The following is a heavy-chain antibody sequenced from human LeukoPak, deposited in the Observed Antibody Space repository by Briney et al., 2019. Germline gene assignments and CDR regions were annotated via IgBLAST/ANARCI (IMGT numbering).Heavy chain of an antibody. Sequence: PSETLSLTCTVSGYSISSGYYWGWIRQPPGKGLEWIGSIYHSGSTCYNPSLKSRVTISVDTSKNQFSLKLSSVTAADTAVYYCATAPSGDWLFSEDYWGQGTLVTVSS. D-gene: IGHD3-9*01. CDR1: GYSISSGYY. CDR2: IYHSGST. J-gene: IGHJ4*02. CDR3: ATAPSGDWLFSEDY. V-gene: IGHV4-38-2*02.